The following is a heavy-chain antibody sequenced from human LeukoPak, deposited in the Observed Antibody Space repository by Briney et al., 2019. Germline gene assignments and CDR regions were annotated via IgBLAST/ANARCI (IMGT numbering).Heavy chain of an antibody. D-gene: IGHD6-19*01. CDR2: IYYSGST. Sequence: PSETLSLTCTVSGYSISSGYYWGWIRQPPGKGLEWIGNIYYSGSTNYNPSLKSRVTISVDTSKNQFSLKMNSVTAADTAVYYCARGVAVAGTSMWWFDPWGQGILVTVSS. CDR1: GYSISSGYY. V-gene: IGHV4-38-2*02. J-gene: IGHJ5*02. CDR3: ARGVAVAGTSMWWFDP.